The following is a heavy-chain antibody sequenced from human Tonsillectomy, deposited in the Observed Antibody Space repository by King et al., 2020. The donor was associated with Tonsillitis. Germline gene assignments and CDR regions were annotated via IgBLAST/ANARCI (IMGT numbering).Heavy chain of an antibody. CDR3: TTVPSSTQDTPSAFDI. Sequence: VQLVESGGGLVKPGGSLRLSCAASGFTFSNAWMSWVRQAPGKGLEWVGRIKSKTDGGTTDYAAPVKGRFTISRDDSKNTLYLQMNSLKTEDTAVYYCTTVPSSTQDTPSAFDIWGQGTMVTVSS. CDR2: IKSKTDGGTT. D-gene: IGHD3-3*02. CDR1: GFTFSNAW. V-gene: IGHV3-15*01. J-gene: IGHJ3*02.